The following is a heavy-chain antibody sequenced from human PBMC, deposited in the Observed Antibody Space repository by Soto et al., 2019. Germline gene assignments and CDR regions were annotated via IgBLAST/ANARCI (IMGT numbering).Heavy chain of an antibody. D-gene: IGHD4-17*01. Sequence: ASVTVSCLAAVYTLPSYGIRWVRQPAAQGLEWMGWIRAYNDNTNYEQKLQGRVTMTTDTSTSTDYMELRRLRSDDTAVYYCERTYYGEYEDYYYYYMDVWGKGTTVTVSS. CDR2: IRAYNDNT. CDR3: ERTYYGEYEDYYYYYMDV. V-gene: IGHV1-18*01. CDR1: VYTLPSYG. J-gene: IGHJ6*03.